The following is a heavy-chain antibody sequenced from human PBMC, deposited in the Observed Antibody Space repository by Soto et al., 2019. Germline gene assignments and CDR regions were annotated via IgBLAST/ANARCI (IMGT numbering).Heavy chain of an antibody. Sequence: QVQLQESGPGLVKPSGTLSLTCAVSGGSISSSNWWSWVRQPPGKGLEWIGEIYHSGSTNYNPSLKSRVTRSVDKSKNHVSLKLSAVTAADTAVDYCARDKCFRGSWYRVAFDIWGQGTMVTVSS. CDR3: ARDKCFRGSWYRVAFDI. D-gene: IGHD6-13*01. V-gene: IGHV4-4*02. CDR2: IYHSGST. CDR1: GGSISSSNW. J-gene: IGHJ3*02.